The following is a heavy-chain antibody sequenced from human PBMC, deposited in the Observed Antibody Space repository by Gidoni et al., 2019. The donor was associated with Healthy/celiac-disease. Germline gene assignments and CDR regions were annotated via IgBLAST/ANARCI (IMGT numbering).Heavy chain of an antibody. D-gene: IGHD3-22*01. CDR3: AHRLHDSSGYPWDY. V-gene: IGHV2-5*02. CDR1: GSSPSTSGVV. Sequence: ITLQESGPTLVNTTQTLTLTCTFPGSSPSTSGVVVGWIRQPPGKALEWLALIYWDDDKSSSPPLKSRLTITKDTSKDQVVLTMTNMDPVDTATYYCAHRLHDSSGYPWDYWGQGTLVTDSS. J-gene: IGHJ4*02. CDR2: IYWDDDK.